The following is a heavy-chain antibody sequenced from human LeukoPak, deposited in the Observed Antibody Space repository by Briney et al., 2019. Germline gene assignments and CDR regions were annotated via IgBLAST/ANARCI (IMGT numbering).Heavy chain of an antibody. Sequence: SETLSLTCTVSGGSISSGDYYWSWIRQPPGKGLEWIGYIYYSRSTYYNPSLKSRVTISVDTSKNQFSLKLSSVTAADTAVYYCARVPAANNWFDPWGQGTLVTVSS. CDR1: GGSISSGDYY. J-gene: IGHJ5*02. V-gene: IGHV4-30-4*01. CDR3: ARVPAANNWFDP. CDR2: IYYSRST. D-gene: IGHD2-2*01.